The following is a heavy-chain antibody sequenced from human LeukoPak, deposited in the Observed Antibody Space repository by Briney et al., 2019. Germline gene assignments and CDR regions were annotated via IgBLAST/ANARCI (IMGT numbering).Heavy chain of an antibody. J-gene: IGHJ6*02. Sequence: PSETLSLTCTVSGGSISSYYWSWIRQPPGKGLEWIGHVFYTGSTTYNPSLKSRVTISVDTSKNQFSLKLSSVTAADTAVYYCARDHPGWWVWGQGTTVTVSS. CDR1: GGSISSYY. CDR2: VFYTGST. D-gene: IGHD2-15*01. CDR3: ARDHPGWWV. V-gene: IGHV4-59*01.